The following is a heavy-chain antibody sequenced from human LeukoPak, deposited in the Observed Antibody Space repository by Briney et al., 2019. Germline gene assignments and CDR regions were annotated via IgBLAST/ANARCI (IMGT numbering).Heavy chain of an antibody. CDR1: GFTFSSYA. V-gene: IGHV3-30*04. J-gene: IGHJ1*01. CDR3: AQDLWFGEYEH. D-gene: IGHD3-10*01. Sequence: PGGSLRLSCAASGFTFSSYAMHWVRQAPGKGLEWVAVISYDGSNKYYADSVKGRFTISRDNSKNTLYLQMNSLRAEDTALYYCAQDLWFGEYEHWGQGTLVTVSS. CDR2: ISYDGSNK.